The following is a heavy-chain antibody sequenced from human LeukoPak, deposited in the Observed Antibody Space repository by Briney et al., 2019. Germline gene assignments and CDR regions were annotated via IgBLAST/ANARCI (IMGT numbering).Heavy chain of an antibody. CDR3: AREDVVLVDAVRYYYYGMDV. Sequence: ASVKVSCKASGYNFISYYMHWVRQAPGQGLEGMGIINPSGGSTSYAQKFQDSVTMTRDTSTSTAYMELRSLKSEDTAVYYCAREDVVLVDAVRYYYYGMDVWGQGTTVTVSS. J-gene: IGHJ6*02. D-gene: IGHD2-8*01. CDR2: INPSGGST. CDR1: GYNFISYY. V-gene: IGHV1-46*01.